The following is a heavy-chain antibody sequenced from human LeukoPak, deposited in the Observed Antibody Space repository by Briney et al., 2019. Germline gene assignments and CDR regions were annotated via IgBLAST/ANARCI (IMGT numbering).Heavy chain of an antibody. Sequence: GGSLRLSCTASGFTFSSYGMHWVRQAPGKGLEWVAVIWYDGSNKYYADSVKGRFTISRDNSKNTLYLQMNSLRAEDTAVYYCAKDLYSSSHYYYYYMDVWGKGTTVTVSS. J-gene: IGHJ6*03. V-gene: IGHV3-33*06. CDR1: GFTFSSYG. D-gene: IGHD6-6*01. CDR3: AKDLYSSSHYYYYYMDV. CDR2: IWYDGSNK.